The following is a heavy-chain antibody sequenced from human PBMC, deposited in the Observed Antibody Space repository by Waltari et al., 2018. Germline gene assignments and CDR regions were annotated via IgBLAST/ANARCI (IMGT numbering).Heavy chain of an antibody. V-gene: IGHV4-34*01. Sequence: QVQLQQWGAGLLKPSGTLSLPFPVNGGSFDAYDWGWDRQPPGKGLEWIGEISHNGRTNENPSLKSRVAISVDTSKNHFSLKLNSVTAADTAVYYCARQATDTYYYYYMDVWGKGTTVTVSS. CDR3: ARQATDTYYYYYMDV. CDR1: GGSFDAYD. CDR2: ISHNGRT. D-gene: IGHD2-21*02. J-gene: IGHJ6*03.